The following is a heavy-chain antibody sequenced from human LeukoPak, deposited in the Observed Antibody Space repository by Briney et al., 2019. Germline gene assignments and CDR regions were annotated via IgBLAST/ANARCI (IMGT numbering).Heavy chain of an antibody. D-gene: IGHD3-22*01. CDR2: INHSGST. V-gene: IGHV4-34*01. CDR3: ATTDYYDSSGYSADDAFDI. Sequence: SETLSLTCAVYGGSFSGYYWSWIRQPPGKGLEWIGEINHSGSTNYNPSLKSRVTISVDTSKNQFSLKLSSVTAADTAVYYCATTDYYDSSGYSADDAFDIWGQGTMVTVSS. J-gene: IGHJ3*02. CDR1: GGSFSGYY.